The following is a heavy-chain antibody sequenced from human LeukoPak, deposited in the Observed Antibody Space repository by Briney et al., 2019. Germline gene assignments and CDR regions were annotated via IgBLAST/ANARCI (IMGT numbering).Heavy chain of an antibody. CDR2: LSGRGGST. Sequence: GGSLRLSCAASGFTFSSYTMTWVRQAPGKGLEWVSVLSGRGGSTYYADSVKGQFTISRDNSKNTLYVQMNSLRAEDTAVYYCARDLTVPEDEDVWGQGTTVTVSS. CDR3: ARDLTVPEDEDV. CDR1: GFTFSSYT. D-gene: IGHD4-17*01. V-gene: IGHV3-23*01. J-gene: IGHJ6*02.